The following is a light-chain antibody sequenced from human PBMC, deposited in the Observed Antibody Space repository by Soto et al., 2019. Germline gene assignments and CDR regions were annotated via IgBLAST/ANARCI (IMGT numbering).Light chain of an antibody. CDR2: DAS. Sequence: ESVLTQSPATLSLSPGDRAVLSCRASQSVSRSLTWYQHKAGQARRLLIYDASTRATGITRRFSGSGSGTDFTITISSLQPEDSATYYCQQSYNTPLTVGGVTKVDIK. V-gene: IGKV3-11*01. J-gene: IGKJ4*01. CDR1: QSVSRS. CDR3: QQSYNTPLT.